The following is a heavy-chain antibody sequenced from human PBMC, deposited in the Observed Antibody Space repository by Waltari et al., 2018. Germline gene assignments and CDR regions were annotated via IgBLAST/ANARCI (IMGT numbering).Heavy chain of an antibody. V-gene: IGHV3-30*04. CDR3: ARSPPTYSSSWYPGDY. D-gene: IGHD6-13*01. Sequence: QVQLVESGGGVVQPGRSLRLSCAASGFTFSSYAMHWVRQAPGKGLEWVAVISYDGRNKYYADSVKGRFTIARDNSKNTLYLQRNSLRAEDTAVYYCARSPPTYSSSWYPGDYWGQGTLVTVSS. CDR1: GFTFSSYA. CDR2: ISYDGRNK. J-gene: IGHJ4*02.